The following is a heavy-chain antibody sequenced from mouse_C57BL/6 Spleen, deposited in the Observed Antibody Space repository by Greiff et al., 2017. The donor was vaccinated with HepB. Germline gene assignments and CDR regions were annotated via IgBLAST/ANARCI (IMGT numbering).Heavy chain of an antibody. CDR2: IHPNSGST. D-gene: IGHD1-1*01. V-gene: IGHV1-64*01. CDR3: AREGSTVVPYYYAMDY. J-gene: IGHJ4*01. Sequence: VQLQQPGAELVKPGASVKLSCKASGYTFTSYWMHWVKQRPGQGLEWIGMIHPNSGSTNYNEKFKSKATLTVDKSSSTAYMQLSSLTSEDSAVYYCAREGSTVVPYYYAMDYWGQGTSVTVSS. CDR1: GYTFTSYW.